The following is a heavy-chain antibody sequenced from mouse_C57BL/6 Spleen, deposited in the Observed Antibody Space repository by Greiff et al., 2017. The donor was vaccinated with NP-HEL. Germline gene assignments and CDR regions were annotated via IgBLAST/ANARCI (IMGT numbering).Heavy chain of an antibody. Sequence: EVQLQQSGPELVKPGASVKIPCKASGYTFTDYNMDWVKQSHGKSLEWIGDINPNNGGTIYNQKFKGKATLTVDKSSSTAYMELRSLTSEDTAVYYCATHYYGSRGYAMDYWGQGTSVTVSS. V-gene: IGHV1-18*01. J-gene: IGHJ4*01. CDR1: GYTFTDYN. CDR2: INPNNGGT. CDR3: ATHYYGSRGYAMDY. D-gene: IGHD1-1*01.